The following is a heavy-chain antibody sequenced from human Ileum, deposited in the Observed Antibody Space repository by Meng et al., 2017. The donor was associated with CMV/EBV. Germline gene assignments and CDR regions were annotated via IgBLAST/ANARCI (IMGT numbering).Heavy chain of an antibody. V-gene: IGHV1-69*05. CDR1: GGTFSSYA. J-gene: IGHJ6*02. CDR3: ARARIVGATIHSYYYGMDV. D-gene: IGHD1-26*01. CDR2: IIPIFGTA. Sequence: SVKVSCKASGGTFSSYAISWVRQAPGQGLEWMGGIIPIFGTANYAQKFQGRVTITTDESTSTAYMELSSLRSEDTAVYYCARARIVGATIHSYYYGMDVWGQGTTVTVSS.